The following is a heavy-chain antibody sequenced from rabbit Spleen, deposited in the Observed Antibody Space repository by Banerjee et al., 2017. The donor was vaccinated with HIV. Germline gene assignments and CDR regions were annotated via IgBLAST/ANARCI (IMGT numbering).Heavy chain of an antibody. CDR1: GFSFSGSLY. Sequence: QSLEESGGDLVKPGTSLTLTCKASGFSFSGSLYVCWVRQAPGKGLEWIACIDAGGSGFTYFATWAKGRFTISKTSSTTVTLQMTSLTAADTATYFCARDTGTGGSYFALWGPGTLVTVS. CDR3: ARDTGTGGSYFAL. J-gene: IGHJ4*01. V-gene: IGHV1S40*01. CDR2: IDAGGSGFT. D-gene: IGHD8-1*01.